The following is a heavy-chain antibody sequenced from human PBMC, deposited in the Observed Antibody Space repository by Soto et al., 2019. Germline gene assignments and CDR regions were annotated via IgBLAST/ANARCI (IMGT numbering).Heavy chain of an antibody. CDR1: GYTFTSYY. Sequence: ASVKVSCKASGYTFTSYYMHWVRQAPGQGLEWMGIINPSGGSTSYAQKFQGRVTMTRDTSTSTVYMELSSLRSEDTAVYYCARDRRGSGSYYTFDYWGQGTLVTVSS. CDR3: ARDRRGSGSYYTFDY. CDR2: INPSGGST. V-gene: IGHV1-46*03. D-gene: IGHD3-10*01. J-gene: IGHJ4*02.